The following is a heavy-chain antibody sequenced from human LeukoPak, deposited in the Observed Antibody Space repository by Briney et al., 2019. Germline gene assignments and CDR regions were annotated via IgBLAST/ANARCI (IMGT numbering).Heavy chain of an antibody. V-gene: IGHV1-18*01. D-gene: IGHD1-7*01. Sequence: ASVKVSCKASGDTFTSYGITWVRQAPGQGLEWMGWISTYNGNTNYAQKLQGRVTMTTDTSTSTAYMERRSLKSDDTAVYYCARGRDWNYAFDYWGQGTLVTVSS. CDR1: GDTFTSYG. J-gene: IGHJ4*02. CDR3: ARGRDWNYAFDY. CDR2: ISTYNGNT.